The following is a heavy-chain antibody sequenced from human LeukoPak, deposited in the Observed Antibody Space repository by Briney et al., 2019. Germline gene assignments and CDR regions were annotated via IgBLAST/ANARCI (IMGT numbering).Heavy chain of an antibody. CDR2: INHSGST. CDR1: GFTVSSNY. D-gene: IGHD5-18*01. J-gene: IGHJ4*02. V-gene: IGHV4-34*01. Sequence: GSLRLSCAASGFTVSSNYMSWIRQPPGKGLEWIGEINHSGSTNYNPSLKSRVTISVDTSKNQFSLKLSSVTAADTAVYYRARDRYSYGLFDYWGQGTLVTVSS. CDR3: ARDRYSYGLFDY.